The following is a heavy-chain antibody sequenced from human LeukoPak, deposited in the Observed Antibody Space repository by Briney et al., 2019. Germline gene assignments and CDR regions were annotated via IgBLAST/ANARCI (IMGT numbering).Heavy chain of an antibody. V-gene: IGHV4-59*01. Sequence: SETLALTCTVSGDSIGSDYWRWLRQPRGKGLEWIGYIYHSGSTNYNPSLNSRVTISVDTSKNEFSLKLSSVTAADTAVYYCARRTTYEAGYSSGWYDYWGQGTLVTVSS. J-gene: IGHJ4*02. D-gene: IGHD6-19*01. CDR1: GDSIGSDY. CDR3: ARRTTYEAGYSSGWYDY. CDR2: IYHSGST.